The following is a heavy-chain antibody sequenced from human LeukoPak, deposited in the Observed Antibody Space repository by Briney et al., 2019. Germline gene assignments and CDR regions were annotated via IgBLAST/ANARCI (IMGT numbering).Heavy chain of an antibody. J-gene: IGHJ4*02. CDR1: GDSISSYY. CDR2: ISYSGST. D-gene: IGHD5-18*01. V-gene: IGHV4-59*08. Sequence: SETLSLTCTVSGDSISSYYWSWIRQPPGKGLEWIGYISYSGSTNYNPSLKSRVTISVDTSKNQYSLKLSSVTAADTAVHYCAGGVDRAKTGYWGQGTLVTVSS. CDR3: AGGVDRAKTGY.